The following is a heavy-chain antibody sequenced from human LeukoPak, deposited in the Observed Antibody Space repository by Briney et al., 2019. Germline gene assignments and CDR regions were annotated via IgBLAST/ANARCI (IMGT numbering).Heavy chain of an antibody. J-gene: IGHJ4*02. V-gene: IGHV3-30*18. CDR2: ISYDGSSK. CDR1: GFTLSSYG. Sequence: GGSLRLSCAASGFTLSSYGMHWVRQAPGKGLEWVAIISYDGSSKYYVDSVKGRFTISRDNSKNTLYLQMNSLRAEDTAVYYCAKDLLCSSTSCYGSGYFDSWGQGTLVTVSS. CDR3: AKDLLCSSTSCYGSGYFDS. D-gene: IGHD2-2*01.